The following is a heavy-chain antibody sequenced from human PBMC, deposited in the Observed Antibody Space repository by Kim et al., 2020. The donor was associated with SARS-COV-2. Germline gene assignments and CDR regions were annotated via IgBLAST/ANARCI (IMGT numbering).Heavy chain of an antibody. D-gene: IGHD2-15*01. CDR1: GGSFSGYY. CDR2: INHSGST. CDR3: ARKLPSPPNWFDP. J-gene: IGHJ5*02. Sequence: SETLSLTCAVYGGSFSGYYWSWIRQPPGKGLEWIGEINHSGSTNYNPSLKSRVTISVDTSKNQFSLKLSSVTAADTAVYYCARKLPSPPNWFDPWGQGTLVTVSS. V-gene: IGHV4-34*01.